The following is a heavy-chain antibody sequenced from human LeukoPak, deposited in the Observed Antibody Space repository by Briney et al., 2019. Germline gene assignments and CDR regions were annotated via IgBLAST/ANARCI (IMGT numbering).Heavy chain of an antibody. V-gene: IGHV3-23*01. J-gene: IGHJ4*02. CDR2: ISGSGGST. CDR1: GFTFSSYG. CDR3: ARIRLYYYDSSGYSNPRDY. D-gene: IGHD3-22*01. Sequence: GGSLRLSCAASGFTFSSYGMSWVRQAPGKGLEWVSAISGSGGSTYYADSVKGRFTISRDNSKNTLYLQMNSLRAEDTAGYYCARIRLYYYDSSGYSNPRDYWGQGTLVTVSS.